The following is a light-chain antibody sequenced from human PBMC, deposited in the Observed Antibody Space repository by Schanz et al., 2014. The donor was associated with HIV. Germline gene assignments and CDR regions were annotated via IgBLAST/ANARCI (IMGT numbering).Light chain of an antibody. Sequence: DIQMTQSPPTLSASVGDRVIITCRASQTITDWLAWYQQKPGKAPKLLIYKASSLERGVPSRFSGRGSGTEFTLTISRLQPDDFATYYCQQYYSYPRTFGQGTKVEIK. J-gene: IGKJ1*01. CDR2: KAS. V-gene: IGKV1-5*03. CDR3: QQYYSYPRT. CDR1: QTITDW.